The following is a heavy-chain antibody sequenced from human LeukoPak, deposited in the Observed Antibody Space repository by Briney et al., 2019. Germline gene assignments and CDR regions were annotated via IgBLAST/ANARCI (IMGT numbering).Heavy chain of an antibody. CDR2: INPYSGDT. J-gene: IGHJ4*02. Sequence: ASVKVSCKASGYTFTGYHIHWVRQAPGQGLEWMGRINPYSGDTNFAQKFQGRVTMIRDTSITTAYMDLSSLTPDDTAVYFCARDQGSLTRSWYTGYWGQGTQVTVSS. CDR1: GYTFTGYH. V-gene: IGHV1-2*06. CDR3: ARDQGSLTRSWYTGY. D-gene: IGHD6-13*01.